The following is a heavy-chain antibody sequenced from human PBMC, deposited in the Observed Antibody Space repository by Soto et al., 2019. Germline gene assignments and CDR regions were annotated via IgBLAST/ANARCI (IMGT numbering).Heavy chain of an antibody. CDR2: INPDSGGT. Sequence: QVQLVQSGAEVKKPGASVNVSCKASGYTFTGYYIHWVRQAPGQGLEWMGWINPDSGGTNCAQKFQGWVTISRDTSTNTAYMELRRLKSDDTAVYYCAREKASGPGSGHWLGKTNGFDPWGQGTLVTVSS. J-gene: IGHJ5*02. V-gene: IGHV1-2*04. CDR3: AREKASGPGSGHWLGKTNGFDP. CDR1: GYTFTGYY. D-gene: IGHD3-10*01.